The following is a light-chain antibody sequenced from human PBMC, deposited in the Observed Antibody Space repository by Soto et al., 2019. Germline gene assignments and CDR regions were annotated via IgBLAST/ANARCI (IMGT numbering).Light chain of an antibody. J-gene: IGKJ1*01. CDR3: QQHYYTPRP. Sequence: DIQLTQSPSSVSASVGDRVTITCRASQSISIYLNWYQQKPGKAPTLLIYTTPNLQSGVPSRFSGSGSATHFTLTISSLQPEDFATYYCQQHYYTPRPLGQGTQVDI. CDR1: QSISIY. V-gene: IGKV1-39*01. CDR2: TTP.